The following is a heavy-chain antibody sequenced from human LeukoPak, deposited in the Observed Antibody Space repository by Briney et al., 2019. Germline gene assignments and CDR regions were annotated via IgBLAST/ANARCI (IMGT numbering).Heavy chain of an antibody. Sequence: SETLSLTCTVAGASITSDHWGWTRQPAGKGLGWLVSIYNSGSTNYNPALKSRVTMSVDTSKTQFSLKLSSVTAADTAVYYCARAGLGYSYGFDYWGQGSLVTVSS. CDR1: GASITSDH. J-gene: IGHJ4*02. D-gene: IGHD5-18*01. V-gene: IGHV4-4*07. CDR3: ARAGLGYSYGFDY. CDR2: IYNSGST.